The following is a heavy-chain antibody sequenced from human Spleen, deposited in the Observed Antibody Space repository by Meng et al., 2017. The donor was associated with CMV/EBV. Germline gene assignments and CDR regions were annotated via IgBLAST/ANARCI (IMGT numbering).Heavy chain of an antibody. CDR2: IYYNGST. J-gene: IGHJ5*02. V-gene: IGHV4-39*07. D-gene: IGHD3-3*01. Sequence: SETLSLTCTVSGGSIRSNNYYWGWIRQPPGQGLEWIGSIYYNGSTYYNPSLKSRVTISVDTSKNQFFLNLRSVTAADTAVYYCASLSKKYYDFWSGYPPTYFDPWGQGTLVTVSS. CDR1: GGSIRSNNYY. CDR3: ASLSKKYYDFWSGYPPTYFDP.